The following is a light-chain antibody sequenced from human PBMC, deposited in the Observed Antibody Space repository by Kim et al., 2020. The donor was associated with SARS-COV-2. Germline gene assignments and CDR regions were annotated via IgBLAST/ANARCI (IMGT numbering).Light chain of an antibody. V-gene: IGLV2-14*03. Sequence: QSALTQPASVSGSPGQSITISCTGTSSDVGGYNYVSWYQQHPGKAPKLVIYDVSNRPSGVSNRFSGSRSDNTVSLTISGLQAEDEADYYCSSYTSSSTLCVFGTGTKVTVL. CDR3: SSYTSSSTLCV. CDR2: DVS. J-gene: IGLJ1*01. CDR1: SSDVGGYNY.